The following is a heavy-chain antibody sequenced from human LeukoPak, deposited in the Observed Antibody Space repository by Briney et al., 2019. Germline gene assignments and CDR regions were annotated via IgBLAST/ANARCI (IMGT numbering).Heavy chain of an antibody. D-gene: IGHD1-26*01. V-gene: IGHV4-59*01. J-gene: IGHJ6*02. CDR1: GGSISSYY. Sequence: SETLSLTCTVSGGSISSYYWSWIRQPPGKGLEWIGYIYYSGSTFYNPSLKSRVTISVDTSKNQFSLKLSSVTAADTAVYYCARDSFSGYYYYGMDVWGQGTTVTVS. CDR3: ARDSFSGYYYYGMDV. CDR2: IYYSGST.